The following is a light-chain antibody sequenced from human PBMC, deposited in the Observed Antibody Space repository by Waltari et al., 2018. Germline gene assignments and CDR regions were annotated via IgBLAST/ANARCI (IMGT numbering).Light chain of an antibody. CDR1: QSITRY. V-gene: IGKV1-39*01. J-gene: IGKJ2*01. CDR2: TTS. Sequence: DIQMTQSPSSLSASVGDRVTITCRASQSITRYLNWYQQKPGKAPKLLIYTTSTLQSDIPSRFSGSGSGTDFTHTISSLQPEDFATYYCQQSFNTPRTFGQGTKLEIK. CDR3: QQSFNTPRT.